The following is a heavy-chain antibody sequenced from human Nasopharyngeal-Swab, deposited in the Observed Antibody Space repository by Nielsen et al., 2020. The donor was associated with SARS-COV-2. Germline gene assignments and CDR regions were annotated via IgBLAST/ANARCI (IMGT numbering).Heavy chain of an antibody. CDR1: GGSISSGGYY. CDR3: ARERELWFRADYYYYYYMDV. D-gene: IGHD3-10*01. CDR2: IYYSGST. J-gene: IGHJ6*03. V-gene: IGHV4-31*03. Sequence: SETLSLTCTVSGGSISSGGYYWSWIRQHPGKGLEWIGYIYYSGSTYYNPSLKSRVTISVDTSKNQFSLKLSSVTAADTAVYYCARERELWFRADYYYYYYMDVWGKGTTVTVSS.